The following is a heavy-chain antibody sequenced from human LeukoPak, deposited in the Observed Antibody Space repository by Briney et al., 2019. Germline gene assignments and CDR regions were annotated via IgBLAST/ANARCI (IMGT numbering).Heavy chain of an antibody. V-gene: IGHV4-38-2*02. CDR3: ARRASTYMVRGVGWPPHDWFDP. D-gene: IGHD3-10*01. CDR2: ISHSGTT. CDR1: GYSISSGYF. Sequence: SETLSLTCTVSGYSISSGYFWGWIRQPPGKGLEWIGSISHSGTTYYNPSLKSRITISQDTSKNQFSLKVNSVTAADTAVYYCARRASTYMVRGVGWPPHDWFDPWGQGTLVTVSS. J-gene: IGHJ5*02.